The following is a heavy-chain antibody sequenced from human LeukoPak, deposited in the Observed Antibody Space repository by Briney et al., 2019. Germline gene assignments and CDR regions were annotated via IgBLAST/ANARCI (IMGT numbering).Heavy chain of an antibody. Sequence: GASAKVSCKASGYTFTSYGISWVRQAPGQGLEWMGWISAYNGNTNYAQKLQGRVTMTTDTSTSTAYMELRSLRSDDTAVYYCARESLNTDTYDFWSGYYSGWFDPWGQGTLVTVFS. CDR2: ISAYNGNT. CDR3: ARESLNTDTYDFWSGYYSGWFDP. D-gene: IGHD3-3*01. CDR1: GYTFTSYG. V-gene: IGHV1-18*01. J-gene: IGHJ5*02.